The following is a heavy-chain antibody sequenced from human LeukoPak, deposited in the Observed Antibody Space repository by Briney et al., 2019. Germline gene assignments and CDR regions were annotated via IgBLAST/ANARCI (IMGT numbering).Heavy chain of an antibody. Sequence: ASVKVSCKASGFTFTNYEIHWVRQASGRGLEWMGWMNPIRGNTGYAQKFQDRITITRNTSLNIAYMELSSLGFDDTAVYYCARGSSSSWPFDPWGQGTLVTVSS. CDR1: GFTFTNYE. CDR2: MNPIRGNT. V-gene: IGHV1-8*03. J-gene: IGHJ5*02. CDR3: ARGSSSSWPFDP. D-gene: IGHD6-13*01.